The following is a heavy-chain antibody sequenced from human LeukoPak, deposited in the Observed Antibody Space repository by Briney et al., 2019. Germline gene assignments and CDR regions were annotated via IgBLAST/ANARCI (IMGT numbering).Heavy chain of an antibody. CDR3: ARVSSGWYYFDY. J-gene: IGHJ4*02. CDR1: GYTFTGYY. Sequence: ASVKVSRKASGYTFTGYYMHWVRQAPGQGLEWMGRINPNSGGTNYAQKFQGRVTMTRGTSISTAYMELSRLRSDDTAVYYCARVSSGWYYFDYWGQGTLVTVSS. V-gene: IGHV1-2*06. D-gene: IGHD6-19*01. CDR2: INPNSGGT.